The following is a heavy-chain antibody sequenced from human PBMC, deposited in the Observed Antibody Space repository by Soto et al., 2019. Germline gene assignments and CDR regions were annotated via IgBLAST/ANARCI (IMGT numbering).Heavy chain of an antibody. D-gene: IGHD4-17*01. CDR1: GYAFMSYD. J-gene: IGHJ5*02. Sequence: QVQLVQSGAEVKKPGASVKVSCKASGYAFMSYDINWVRQAPGQGLEWIGWMNPYSGYTGYAQKCRGRVTLTRNTAIRTAYMELSSLRSDDTAVYYCARTDYAADPSAYNWFDPWGQGTLVTVSS. CDR3: ARTDYAADPSAYNWFDP. V-gene: IGHV1-8*01. CDR2: MNPYSGYT.